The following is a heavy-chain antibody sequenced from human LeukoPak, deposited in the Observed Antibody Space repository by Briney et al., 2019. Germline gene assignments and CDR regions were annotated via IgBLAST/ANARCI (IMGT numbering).Heavy chain of an antibody. CDR2: ISWNSGSI. CDR3: AKDIAAWNYDTVFDY. J-gene: IGHJ4*02. CDR1: GFTFDDYA. D-gene: IGHD1-7*01. Sequence: PGGSLRLSCAASGFTFDDYAMHWVRQAPRKGLERVSGISWNSGSIGYADSVKGRFTISRDNAKNSLYLQMNSLRAEDTALYYCAKDIAAWNYDTVFDYWGQGTLVTVSS. V-gene: IGHV3-9*01.